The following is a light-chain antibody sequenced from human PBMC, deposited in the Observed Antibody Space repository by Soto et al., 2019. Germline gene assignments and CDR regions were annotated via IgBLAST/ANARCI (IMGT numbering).Light chain of an antibody. CDR3: QQYNSYPWT. CDR2: AAS. V-gene: IGKV1-17*01. J-gene: IGKJ1*01. CDR1: QGIGNA. Sequence: IQMTQSPSSLSASVGDRVTISCRASQGIGNALGWYQQKPGKAPKLLIYAASSLQSGVPSRFSGSGSGTEFTLTISSLQPEDFATYYCQQYNSYPWTFGQGTKVDIK.